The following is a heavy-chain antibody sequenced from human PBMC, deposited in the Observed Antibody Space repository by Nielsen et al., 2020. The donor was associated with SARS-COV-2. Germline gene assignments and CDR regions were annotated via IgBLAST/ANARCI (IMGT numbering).Heavy chain of an antibody. Sequence: SETLSLTCTVSGGSISSGDSYWTWIRQPPGKGLEWIGEISHGGSTGYNPSLKSRVTISVDTSKNQFSLKLSSVTAADTAVYYCARGFDYWGQGTLVTVSS. CDR2: ISHGGST. V-gene: IGHV4-39*07. CDR1: GGSISSGDSY. J-gene: IGHJ4*02. CDR3: ARGFDY.